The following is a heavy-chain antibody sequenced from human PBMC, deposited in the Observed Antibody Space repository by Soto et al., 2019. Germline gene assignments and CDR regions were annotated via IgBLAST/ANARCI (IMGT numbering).Heavy chain of an antibody. CDR3: ARDMPYAAGSLAGCDY. CDR1: GDSITGSY. V-gene: IGHV4-59*01. J-gene: IGHJ4*02. D-gene: IGHD1-26*01. Sequence: SETLSLTCTVSGDSITGSYWSWIRQPPGKTLEWIGYIYHSGTTTYNPSLKSRVSISVDTSKNQFSLRLTSVIAADTAVYYCARDMPYAAGSLAGCDYWGQGILV. CDR2: IYHSGTT.